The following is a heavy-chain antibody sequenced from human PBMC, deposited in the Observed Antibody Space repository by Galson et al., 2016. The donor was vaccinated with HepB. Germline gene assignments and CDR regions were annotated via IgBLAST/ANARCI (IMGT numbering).Heavy chain of an antibody. V-gene: IGHV4-34*01. D-gene: IGHD1-26*01. CDR2: SNQSGNT. CDR1: GGSFSGYY. CDR3: ARGRAKNILGATIGSDY. J-gene: IGHJ4*02. Sequence: SETLSLTCAVYGGSFSGYYLTWIRQPPGKGLEWIGESNQSGNTNYNPALKGRVTISVGTSKTQFSLKLSSVTAADTGTYYCARGRAKNILGATIGSDYWGQGTLVTVSS.